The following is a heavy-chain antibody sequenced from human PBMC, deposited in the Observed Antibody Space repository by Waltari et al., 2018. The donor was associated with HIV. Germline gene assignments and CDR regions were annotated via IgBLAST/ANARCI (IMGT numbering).Heavy chain of an antibody. Sequence: EVQLVESGGGLVQPGGSLRLSCAASGFTFSSYEMNWVRQAPGKGLEWVSYISSSGSTIYYADSVKGRFTISRDNAKNSLYLQMNSRRAEDTAVYYCARDPLYPRYYDSSARFDYWGQGTLVTVSS. D-gene: IGHD3-22*01. J-gene: IGHJ4*02. CDR3: ARDPLYPRYYDSSARFDY. CDR1: GFTFSSYE. CDR2: ISSSGSTI. V-gene: IGHV3-48*03.